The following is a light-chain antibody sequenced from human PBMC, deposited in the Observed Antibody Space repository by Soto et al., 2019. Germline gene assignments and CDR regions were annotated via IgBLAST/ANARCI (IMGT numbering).Light chain of an antibody. J-gene: IGKJ2*01. CDR1: QSVGTN. V-gene: IGKV3-15*01. CDR3: QQYGNWPPYT. Sequence: EIVMTQSPATLSVSPGERATLSCRASQSVGTNLAWYHQKPGQAPRLLIYDASTRANGIPARFSGSRSGTEFTLTIISLQSEDSAVYYCQQYGNWPPYTFGQGTKLEIK. CDR2: DAS.